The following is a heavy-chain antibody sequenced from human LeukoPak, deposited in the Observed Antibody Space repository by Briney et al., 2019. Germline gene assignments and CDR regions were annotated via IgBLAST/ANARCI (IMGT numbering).Heavy chain of an antibody. D-gene: IGHD2-15*01. V-gene: IGHV3-74*01. J-gene: IGHJ5*02. CDR1: GFTFSSYW. CDR3: ARDRGYCSGGSCYRLNWFDP. Sequence: GGSLRLSCAASGFTFSSYWMHWVRQASGKGLVWVSRINSDGSSTSYADSVKGRFTISRDNAKNTLYLQMNSLRAEDTAVYYCARDRGYCSGGSCYRLNWFDPWGQGTLVTVSS. CDR2: INSDGSST.